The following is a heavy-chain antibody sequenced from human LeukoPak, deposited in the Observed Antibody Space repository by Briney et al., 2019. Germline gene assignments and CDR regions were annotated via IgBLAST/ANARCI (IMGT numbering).Heavy chain of an antibody. CDR3: ASSRKGAAAGTDAFDI. CDR2: INPRTGST. D-gene: IGHD6-13*01. V-gene: IGHV1-46*01. CDR1: GYTFTSYY. J-gene: IGHJ3*02. Sequence: GASVKVSCKASGYTFTSYYMHWVRQAPGQGLEWMGIINPRTGSTNYAQKFQGRVTITADKSTSTAYMELSSLRSEDTAVYYCASSRKGAAAGTDAFDIWGQGTMVTVSS.